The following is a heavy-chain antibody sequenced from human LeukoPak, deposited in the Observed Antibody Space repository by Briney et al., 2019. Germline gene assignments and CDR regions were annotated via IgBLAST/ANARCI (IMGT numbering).Heavy chain of an antibody. CDR1: GGSISSYY. CDR3: ATLRGDNWFDH. V-gene: IGHV4-59*08. CDR2: IYYSGST. J-gene: IGHJ5*02. Sequence: SETLSLTCTVSGGSISSYYWSWIRQPPGKGLEWIGYIYYSGSTNYNPSLKSRVTISVDTSKNQFSLKLSSVTAADTAVYYCATLRGDNWFDHWGQGTLVTVSS.